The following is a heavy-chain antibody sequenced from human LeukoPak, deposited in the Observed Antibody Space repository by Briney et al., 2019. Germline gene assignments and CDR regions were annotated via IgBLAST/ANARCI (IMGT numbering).Heavy chain of an antibody. CDR3: ARDKCGSTSCYPHYYYYGMDV. D-gene: IGHD2-2*01. V-gene: IGHV3-7*01. CDR2: IKQDGSEK. Sequence: PRGSLRLSCAASGFTFSSYWMSWVRQAPGKGLEWVANIKQDGSEKYYVDSVKGRFTISRDNAKNSLYLQMNSLRAEDTAVYYCARDKCGSTSCYPHYYYYGMDVWGQGTTVTVSS. J-gene: IGHJ6*02. CDR1: GFTFSSYW.